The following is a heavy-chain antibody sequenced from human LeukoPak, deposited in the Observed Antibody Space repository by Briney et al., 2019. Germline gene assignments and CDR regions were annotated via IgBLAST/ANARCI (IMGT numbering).Heavy chain of an antibody. CDR2: IIPIFGTA. J-gene: IGHJ2*01. CDR1: GGTFSSYA. Sequence: SVKVSCKASGGTFSSYAISWVRQAPGQGLEWMGGIIPIFGTASYAQKFQGRVTITTDESTSTAYMELSSLRSEDTAVYYCARARGSSGSYRPYWYFDLWGRGTLVTVSS. V-gene: IGHV1-69*05. CDR3: ARARGSSGSYRPYWYFDL. D-gene: IGHD1-26*01.